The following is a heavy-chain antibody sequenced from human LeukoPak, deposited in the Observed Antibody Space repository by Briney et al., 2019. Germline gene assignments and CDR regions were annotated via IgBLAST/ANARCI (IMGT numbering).Heavy chain of an antibody. CDR2: FDPEDGET. CDR3: ATSRDGYNNFDY. J-gene: IGHJ4*02. CDR1: XXTLTELS. Sequence: VXVSCKXXXXTLTELSMHWVRQAPGKGLEWMGGFDPEDGETIYAQKFQGRVTMTEDTSTDTAYMELSSLRSEDTAVYYCATSRDGYNNFDYWGQGTLVTVSS. V-gene: IGHV1-24*01. D-gene: IGHD5-24*01.